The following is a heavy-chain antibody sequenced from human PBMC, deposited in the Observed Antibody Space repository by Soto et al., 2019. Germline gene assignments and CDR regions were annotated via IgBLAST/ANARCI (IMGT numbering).Heavy chain of an antibody. CDR2: INAGNGNT. J-gene: IGHJ6*02. CDR1: GYTFTSYA. Sequence: QVQLVQSGAEVKKPGASVKVSCKASGYTFTSYAMHWVRQAPGQRLEWMGWINAGNGNTKYSQKFQGRVTITRDTSASTAYRELSSLRSEDTAVYYCARVDIVVVTAGHGMDVWGQGTTVTVSS. D-gene: IGHD2-21*02. CDR3: ARVDIVVVTAGHGMDV. V-gene: IGHV1-3*01.